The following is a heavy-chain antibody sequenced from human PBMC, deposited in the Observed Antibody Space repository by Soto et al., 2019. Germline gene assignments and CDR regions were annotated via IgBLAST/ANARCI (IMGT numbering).Heavy chain of an antibody. V-gene: IGHV1-2*02. Sequence: QVQLVQSEAEVKKPGASVKVSCKTSGYMFIDYYLHWVRQAPGQGLEWMGWIHPNTGNTQYAQNFQGRVTLTRDTSISTAYMELSRLTSADTAVYYCARDHEELVLYNWVDPWGQGTLVTVSS. CDR2: IHPNTGNT. J-gene: IGHJ5*02. CDR3: ARDHEELVLYNWVDP. CDR1: GYMFIDYY.